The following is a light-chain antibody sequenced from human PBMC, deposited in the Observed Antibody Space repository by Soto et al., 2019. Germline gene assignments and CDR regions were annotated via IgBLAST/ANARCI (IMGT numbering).Light chain of an antibody. V-gene: IGLV2-23*01. CDR2: EGS. CDR1: SSDVGSYNL. Sequence: QSALTQPASVSGSPGQSITISCTGTSSDVGSYNLVSWYQQHPGKAPKLMIYEGSKRPSGVSNRFSGSKSGNTASLTISGLQAEDEADYYCCSYAGSRPYVFGTGTQLTVL. CDR3: CSYAGSRPYV. J-gene: IGLJ1*01.